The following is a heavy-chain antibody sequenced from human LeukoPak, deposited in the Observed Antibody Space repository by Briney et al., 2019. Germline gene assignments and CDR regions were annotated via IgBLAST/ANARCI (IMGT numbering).Heavy chain of an antibody. D-gene: IGHD3-16*01. Sequence: PGGSLRLSCAASGFTFSDYYITWIRQAPGKGLEWVSYIGSSGSPIYYADSVRGRFTISRDNAKNSLYLQMNSLRAEDTAVYYCARDLGPGGDNWFDPWGQGTLVTVSS. J-gene: IGHJ5*02. CDR3: ARDLGPGGDNWFDP. V-gene: IGHV3-11*04. CDR2: IGSSGSPI. CDR1: GFTFSDYY.